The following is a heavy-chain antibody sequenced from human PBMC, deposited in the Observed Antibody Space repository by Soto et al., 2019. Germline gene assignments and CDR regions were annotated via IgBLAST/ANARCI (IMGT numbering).Heavy chain of an antibody. V-gene: IGHV3-73*02. CDR2: IRSKANSYAT. Sequence: EVQLVESGGGLVQPGGSLKLSCAASGFTFSGSAMHWVRQASGKGLEWVGRIRSKANSYATAYAASVKGRFTISRDDSKNTAYLQMNSLKTEDTDVYYCTRTTEVGTWGQGTLVTVSS. CDR3: TRTTEVGT. J-gene: IGHJ5*02. CDR1: GFTFSGSA. D-gene: IGHD4-4*01.